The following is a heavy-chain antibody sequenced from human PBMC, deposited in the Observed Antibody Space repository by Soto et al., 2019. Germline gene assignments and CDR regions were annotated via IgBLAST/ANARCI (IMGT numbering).Heavy chain of an antibody. CDR1: GGSFSGYY. Sequence: SETLSLTCAVYGGSFSGYYWSWIRQPPGKGLEWIGEINHSGSTNYNPSLKSRVTISVDTSKNQFSLKLSSVTAADTAVYYCARVAVNYGSGSYYTDAFDIWGQGTMVTVSS. CDR2: INHSGST. CDR3: ARVAVNYGSGSYYTDAFDI. J-gene: IGHJ3*02. D-gene: IGHD3-10*01. V-gene: IGHV4-34*01.